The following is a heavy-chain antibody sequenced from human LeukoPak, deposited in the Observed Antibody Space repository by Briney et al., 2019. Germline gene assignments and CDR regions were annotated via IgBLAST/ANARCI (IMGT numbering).Heavy chain of an antibody. J-gene: IGHJ5*02. Sequence: SETLSLTCTVPGGSISSYYWSWIRQPPGQGLEWIGYIYHSGSTYYNPSLTSRVTISVDRSKNQFSLKLSSVPAAAPAVSYCAGSPESGYYGSGMYIAPCGQGTLVTVSS. CDR2: IYHSGST. D-gene: IGHD3-10*01. CDR1: GGSISSYY. V-gene: IGHV4-59*06. CDR3: AGSPESGYYGSGMYIAP.